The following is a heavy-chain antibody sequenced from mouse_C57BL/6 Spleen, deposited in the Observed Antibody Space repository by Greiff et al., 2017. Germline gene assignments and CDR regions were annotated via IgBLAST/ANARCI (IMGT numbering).Heavy chain of an antibody. CDR2: IYPGDGDT. Sequence: VQLLESGPELVKPGASVKISCKASGYAFSSSWMNWVKQRPGKGLEWIGRIYPGDGDTNYNGKFKGKATLTADKSSSTAYMQLSSLTSEDSAVYFCARGGYYFDYWGQGTTLTVSS. CDR1: GYAFSSSW. J-gene: IGHJ2*01. V-gene: IGHV1-82*01. CDR3: ARGGYYFDY.